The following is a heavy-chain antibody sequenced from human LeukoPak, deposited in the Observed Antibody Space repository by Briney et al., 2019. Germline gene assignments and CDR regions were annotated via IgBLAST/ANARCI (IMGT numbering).Heavy chain of an antibody. CDR2: INHSGST. D-gene: IGHD3-3*01. Sequence: SETLSLTCAVYGGSLSGYYWSWIRQPPGKGLEWIGEINHSGSTNYNPSLKSRVTISVDTSKNQFSLKLSSVTAADTAVYYCARAAWPYYDFWSGHNWFDPWGQGTLVTAS. CDR1: GGSLSGYY. J-gene: IGHJ5*02. CDR3: ARAAWPYYDFWSGHNWFDP. V-gene: IGHV4-34*01.